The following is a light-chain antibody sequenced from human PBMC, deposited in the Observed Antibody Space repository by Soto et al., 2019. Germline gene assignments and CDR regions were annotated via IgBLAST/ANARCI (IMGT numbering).Light chain of an antibody. Sequence: DIQMTQSPSTLSAFVGDRVTITCRASQSDSNWLAWYQQNPGKAPRLLISKASTLESGVPSRFSGSGSGTEFTLSISSLQPEDFATYYCQQYRSASTFGQGTKLEIK. CDR1: QSDSNW. CDR2: KAS. CDR3: QQYRSAST. J-gene: IGKJ2*02. V-gene: IGKV1-5*03.